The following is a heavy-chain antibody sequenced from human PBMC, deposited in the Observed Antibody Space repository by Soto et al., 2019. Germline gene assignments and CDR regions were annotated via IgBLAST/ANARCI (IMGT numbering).Heavy chain of an antibody. D-gene: IGHD1-26*01. CDR1: SGSISSPDYY. CDR2: IYYTGNT. J-gene: IGHJ5*02. Sequence: QVRLQESGPGLVKPSQTLSLTCTVSSGSISSPDYYWSWIRQPPGKGLEWIGYIYYTGNTYYNPSLKXRXIXSLXTYTNQFSLKVTSVTAADTAVYYCASGGSSNWFDPWGQGTLVTVSS. CDR3: ASGGSSNWFDP. V-gene: IGHV4-30-4*01.